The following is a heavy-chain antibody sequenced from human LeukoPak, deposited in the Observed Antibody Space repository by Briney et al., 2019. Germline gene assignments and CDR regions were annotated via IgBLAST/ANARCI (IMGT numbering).Heavy chain of an antibody. V-gene: IGHV3-23*01. D-gene: IGHD6-6*01. Sequence: GGSLRLSCAASGFTFSSYAMSWVRQAPGKGLEWVSAISGSGDSTYYADSVKGRYTISRDNPKNTLYLQLNSLRGEDTAVYYCAIVSFGIGARYWGQGTLVTVSS. CDR3: AIVSFGIGARY. CDR1: GFTFSSYA. CDR2: ISGSGDST. J-gene: IGHJ4*02.